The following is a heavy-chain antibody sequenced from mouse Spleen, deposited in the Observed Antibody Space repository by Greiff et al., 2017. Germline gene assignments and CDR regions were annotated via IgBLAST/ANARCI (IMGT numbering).Heavy chain of an antibody. V-gene: IGHV1-82*01. CDR1: GYAFSNSW. J-gene: IGHJ1*01. CDR2: IYPGDGDT. D-gene: IGHD2-12*01. CDR3: TGATLYYSQWYFDV. Sequence: VKLVESGPELVKRGASVKISCKASGYAFSNSWMNWVKQRPGKGLEWIGRIYPGDGDTNYNGKFKGKATLTADKSSSTAYMQLSSLTSEDSAVYFCTGATLYYSQWYFDVWGAGTTVTVSS.